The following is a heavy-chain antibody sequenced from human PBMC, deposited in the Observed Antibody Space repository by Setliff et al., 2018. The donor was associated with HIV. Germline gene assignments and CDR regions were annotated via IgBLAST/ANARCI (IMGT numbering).Heavy chain of an antibody. Sequence: PSETLSLTCTVSGGSMNIHYWTWIRQPPGKGLEWIGSISYSGVTHDNPSLKSRFTISVDTSKNQFSLKLSSVTAADTAVYYCARDNPSAHWFDPWGQGTLVTVSS. CDR3: ARDNPSAHWFDP. V-gene: IGHV4-59*11. CDR1: GGSMNIHY. CDR2: ISYSGVT. J-gene: IGHJ5*02.